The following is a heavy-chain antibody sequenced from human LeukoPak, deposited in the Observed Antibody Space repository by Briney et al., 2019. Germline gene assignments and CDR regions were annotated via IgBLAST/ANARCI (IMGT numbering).Heavy chain of an antibody. V-gene: IGHV4-59*08. CDR2: IYYSGST. D-gene: IGHD3-22*01. J-gene: IGHJ4*02. CDR3: ARQEYYYDSSGYYGFDY. Sequence: SETLSLTCTVSGGSISSYYWSWIRQPPGKGLEWIGYIYYSGSTNYNPSLKSRVTISVDTPKNQFSLKLSSVTAADTAVYYCARQEYYYDSSGYYGFDYWGQGTLVTVSS. CDR1: GGSISSYY.